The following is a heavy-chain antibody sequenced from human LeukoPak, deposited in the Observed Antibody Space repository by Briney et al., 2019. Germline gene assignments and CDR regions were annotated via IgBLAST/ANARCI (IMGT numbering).Heavy chain of an antibody. CDR2: IYYSGST. D-gene: IGHD6-13*01. J-gene: IGHJ6*02. CDR3: ARAGGQQLAPVDVDGMDV. Sequence: PSETLSLTGTVSGVSISSYYWSWIRQPPGKGLEWIGYIYYSGSTNYNPSLKSRVTISVDTSKNQFSLKLSSVTAADTAVYYCARAGGQQLAPVDVDGMDVWGQGTTVTVSS. CDR1: GVSISSYY. V-gene: IGHV4-59*01.